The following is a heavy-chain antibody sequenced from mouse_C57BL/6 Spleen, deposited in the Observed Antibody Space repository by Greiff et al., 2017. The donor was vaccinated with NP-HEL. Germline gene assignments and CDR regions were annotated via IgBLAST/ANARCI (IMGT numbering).Heavy chain of an antibody. Sequence: VKLKQSGPGLVAPSQSLSITCTVSGFSLTSYAISWVRQPPGKGLEWLGVIWTGGGPNYNSALKSRLSISKDNSKSQVFLKMNSLQTDDTARYYCARNAYYYGSSPYWYFDVWGTGTTVTVSS. D-gene: IGHD1-1*01. CDR3: ARNAYYYGSSPYWYFDV. CDR2: IWTGGGP. V-gene: IGHV2-9-1*01. CDR1: GFSLTSYA. J-gene: IGHJ1*03.